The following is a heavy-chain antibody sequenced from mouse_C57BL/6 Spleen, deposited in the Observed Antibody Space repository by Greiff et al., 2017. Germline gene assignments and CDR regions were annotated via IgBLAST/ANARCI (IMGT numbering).Heavy chain of an antibody. CDR1: GFTFSNYW. D-gene: IGHD1-1*01. Sequence: EVKLLESGGGLVQPGGSMKLSCVASGFTFSNYWMNWVRQSPEKGLEWVAQIRLKSDNYATHYAESVKGRFTISRDDSKSSVYLQMNNLRAEDTGIYYCTPHYYGSRGGYWGQGTTLTVSS. CDR2: IRLKSDNYAT. CDR3: TPHYYGSRGGY. J-gene: IGHJ2*01. V-gene: IGHV6-3*01.